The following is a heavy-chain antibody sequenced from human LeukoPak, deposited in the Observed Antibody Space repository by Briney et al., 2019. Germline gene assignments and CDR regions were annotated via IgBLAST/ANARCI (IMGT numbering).Heavy chain of an antibody. J-gene: IGHJ4*02. Sequence: SETLSLTCTVSGGSISSYYWSWIRQPPGKGLEWIGYIYYSGSTNYNPSLKSRVTISVDTSKNQFSLKLNSVTAADTAVYYCARLSWELVDYWGQGTLVTVSS. D-gene: IGHD1-26*01. CDR2: IYYSGST. V-gene: IGHV4-59*01. CDR1: GGSISSYY. CDR3: ARLSWELVDY.